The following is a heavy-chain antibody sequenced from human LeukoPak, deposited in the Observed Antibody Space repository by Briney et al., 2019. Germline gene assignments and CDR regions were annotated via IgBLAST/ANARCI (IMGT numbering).Heavy chain of an antibody. J-gene: IGHJ4*02. V-gene: IGHV3-33*06. D-gene: IGHD3-10*01. Sequence: GGSLRLSCAASGFTFSSYGMHWVRQAPGKGLEWVAVIWYDGGNKYYADSVKGRFTISRDNSKNTLYLQMNSLRAEDTAVYYCAKGGGTATMVRGVIIGDYFDYWGQGTLVTVSS. CDR2: IWYDGGNK. CDR3: AKGGGTATMVRGVIIGDYFDY. CDR1: GFTFSSYG.